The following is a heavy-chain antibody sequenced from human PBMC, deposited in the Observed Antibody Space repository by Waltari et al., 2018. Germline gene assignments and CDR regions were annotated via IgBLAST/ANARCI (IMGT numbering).Heavy chain of an antibody. D-gene: IGHD3-22*01. CDR3: ARAFGTMIVVAADAFDI. CDR1: GRTFSSYA. J-gene: IGHJ3*02. CDR2: IIPIFGTA. V-gene: IGHV1-69*01. Sequence: QVQLVQSGAEVKKPGSSVRVSCKASGRTFSSYAIRWVRQAPGQGLEWMGGIIPIFGTANYAQKFQGRVTITADESTSTAYMELSSLRSEDTAVYYCARAFGTMIVVAADAFDIWGQGTMVTVSS.